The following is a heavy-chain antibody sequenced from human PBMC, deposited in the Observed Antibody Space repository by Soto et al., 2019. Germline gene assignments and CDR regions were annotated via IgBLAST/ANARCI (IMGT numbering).Heavy chain of an antibody. CDR2: LSYTGST. CDR1: GGPVRDAYSY. Sequence: SETLSLTCTVSGGPVRDAYSYWTWIRQPPGKGLEWMGYLSYTGSTYYNPSLRNRASISVDGSSNHLSLRLSSVTAADTAVYYCARELEGGVYDIWGRGTLVTVSS. J-gene: IGHJ3*02. D-gene: IGHD2-8*02. V-gene: IGHV4-30-4*01. CDR3: ARELEGGVYDI.